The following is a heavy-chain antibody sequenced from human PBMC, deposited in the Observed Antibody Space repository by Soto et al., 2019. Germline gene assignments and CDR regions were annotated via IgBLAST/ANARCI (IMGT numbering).Heavy chain of an antibody. Sequence: SETLSLTCTVSGGSTSSDNYWTWIRQPPGKGLEWIGHIYYSGNTDYNPSLKSRLAISIDTSKNQFSLKLSSVTAADTAVYFCAREGGESSDGLYYFDSWGQGSLVTVSS. D-gene: IGHD3-16*01. CDR1: GGSTSSDNY. V-gene: IGHV4-30-4*01. CDR3: AREGGESSDGLYYFDS. J-gene: IGHJ4*02. CDR2: IYYSGNT.